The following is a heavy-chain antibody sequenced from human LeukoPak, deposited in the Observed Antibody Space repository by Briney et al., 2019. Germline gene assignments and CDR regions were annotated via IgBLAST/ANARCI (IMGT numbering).Heavy chain of an antibody. CDR2: INHSGST. J-gene: IGHJ4*02. CDR1: SGSFSSYY. Sequence: SETLSLTCAVYSGSFSSYYWSWIRQPPGKGLEWIGEINHSGSTNYNPSLKGRVTISVDTSKNQFSLKLSSVTAADTAVYYCASIPGIAAAGEVDYWGQGALVTVSS. V-gene: IGHV4-34*01. CDR3: ASIPGIAAAGEVDY. D-gene: IGHD6-13*01.